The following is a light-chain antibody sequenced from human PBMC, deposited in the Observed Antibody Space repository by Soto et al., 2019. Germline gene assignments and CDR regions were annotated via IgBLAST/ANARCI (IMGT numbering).Light chain of an antibody. CDR3: QQYATSPLT. Sequence: EIVLTQSPGPLSLSPGERASLSCRASQSVAKNYLAWYQQKPGQALRLLISDASSRATGIPDRFSGSGSGTDFTLTISRLEAEDFAVYFCQQYATSPLTFGGGTKVEIK. CDR2: DAS. V-gene: IGKV3-20*01. J-gene: IGKJ4*01. CDR1: QSVAKNY.